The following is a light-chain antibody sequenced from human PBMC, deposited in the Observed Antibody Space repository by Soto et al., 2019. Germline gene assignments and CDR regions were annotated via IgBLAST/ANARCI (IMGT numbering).Light chain of an antibody. CDR3: QQYDNPSLT. V-gene: IGKV1-33*01. Sequence: DIQMTQSPSSLSASVGDRVTITCQASQDISNYLNWYQQKPGKAPKLLIYEASNLGTGVPSRFSGRGSGTDFTFTISSLQPEDIATYYCQQYDNPSLTFGGGTKVEIK. J-gene: IGKJ4*01. CDR1: QDISNY. CDR2: EAS.